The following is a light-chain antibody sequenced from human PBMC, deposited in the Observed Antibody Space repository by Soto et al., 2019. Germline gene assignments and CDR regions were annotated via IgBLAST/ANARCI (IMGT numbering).Light chain of an antibody. CDR1: QSVSVD. J-gene: IGKJ4*01. Sequence: EIVMTQSPATLSVSPGERVPLSCRASQSVSVDLAWYQQRPGQAPRLLIYGASSRATGIPDRFSGSGSGTDFTLTISRLEPEDFAVYYCQQRSSWPLTFGGGTKVDI. V-gene: IGKV3D-20*02. CDR2: GAS. CDR3: QQRSSWPLT.